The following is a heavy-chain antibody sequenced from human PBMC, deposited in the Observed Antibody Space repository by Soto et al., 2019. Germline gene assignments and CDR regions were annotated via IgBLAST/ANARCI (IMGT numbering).Heavy chain of an antibody. J-gene: IGHJ4*02. CDR3: ARDHSRYYDSSGYPHY. Sequence: SETLSLTCAVSGGSISSSNWWSWVRQPPGKGLEWIGEIYHSGSTNYNPSLKSRVTISVDKSKNQFSLKLSSVTAADTAVYYCARDHSRYYDSSGYPHYWGQGTLVTVSS. CDR2: IYHSGST. CDR1: GGSISSSNW. D-gene: IGHD3-22*01. V-gene: IGHV4-4*02.